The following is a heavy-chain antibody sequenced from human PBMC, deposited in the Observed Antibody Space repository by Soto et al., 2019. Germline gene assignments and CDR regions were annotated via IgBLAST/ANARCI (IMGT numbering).Heavy chain of an antibody. J-gene: IGHJ5*02. D-gene: IGHD4-4*01. CDR3: ARVPLTTVIWGWFDP. CDR1: GGSISSYY. CDR2: IYTSGST. Sequence: QVQLQESGPGLVKPSETLSLTCTVSGGSISSYYWSWIRQPAGKGLEWIGRIYTSGSTNYNPSLKRRVTLSVDTSKNQFSLKLSSVTAADTAVYYCARVPLTTVIWGWFDPWGQGTLVTVSS. V-gene: IGHV4-4*07.